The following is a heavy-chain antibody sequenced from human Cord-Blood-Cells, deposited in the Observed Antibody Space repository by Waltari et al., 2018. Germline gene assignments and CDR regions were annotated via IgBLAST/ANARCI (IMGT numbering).Heavy chain of an antibody. CDR3: ARRGRGDYAFDI. CDR2: IYYSGST. Sequence: QLQLQESGPGLVKPSETLSLTCTVSGGSISSSSYYWGWIRQPPGKGLEWIGSIYYSGSTYYNPSLKSRVTISVDTSKNQFSLKLSSVTAADTAVYSCARRGRGDYAFDIWGQGTMVTVSS. D-gene: IGHD2-21*02. CDR1: GGSISSSSYY. V-gene: IGHV4-39*01. J-gene: IGHJ3*02.